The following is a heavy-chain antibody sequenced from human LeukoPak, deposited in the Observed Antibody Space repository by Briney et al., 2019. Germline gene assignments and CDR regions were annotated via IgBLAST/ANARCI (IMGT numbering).Heavy chain of an antibody. V-gene: IGHV3-48*03. J-gene: IGHJ6*02. CDR1: GFTFSSYE. Sequence: PGGSLRLSCAASGFTFSSYEMNWVRHAPGKGLEWVSYISSSGSTIYYADSVKGRFTISRDNAKNSLYLQMNSRRAEDTAVYYCARDSGFPYYYYGMDVWGQGTTVTVSS. CDR3: ARDSGFPYYYYGMDV. CDR2: ISSSGSTI.